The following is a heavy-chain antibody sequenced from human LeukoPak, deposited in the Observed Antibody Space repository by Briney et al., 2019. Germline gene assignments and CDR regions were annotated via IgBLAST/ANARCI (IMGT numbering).Heavy chain of an antibody. CDR3: AKQVLTYYDILTGYYRGYYFDY. D-gene: IGHD3-9*01. CDR2: ISGSGGST. J-gene: IGHJ4*02. CDR1: GFTFSSYA. Sequence: SGGSLRLSCAASGFTFSSYAMSWVRQAPGKGLEWVSAISGSGGSTYYADSVKGRFTISRDNSKNTLYLQMNSLGAEDTAVYYCAKQVLTYYDILTGYYRGYYFDYWGQGTLVTVSS. V-gene: IGHV3-23*01.